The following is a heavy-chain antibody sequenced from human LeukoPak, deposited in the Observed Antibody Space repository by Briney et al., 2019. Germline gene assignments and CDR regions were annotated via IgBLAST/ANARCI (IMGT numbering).Heavy chain of an antibody. J-gene: IGHJ4*02. CDR3: AREGGATGLDH. Sequence: PGGSLTLSCAASGFTFSSYAMHWARQAPGKGLEYVSAISTTGGSTNYADPVKGRFTISRDNSKNTLYLQMGSLRPEDMAVYYCAREGGATGLDHWGQGTLVTVSS. V-gene: IGHV3-64*02. CDR2: ISTTGGST. CDR1: GFTFSSYA. D-gene: IGHD1-1*01.